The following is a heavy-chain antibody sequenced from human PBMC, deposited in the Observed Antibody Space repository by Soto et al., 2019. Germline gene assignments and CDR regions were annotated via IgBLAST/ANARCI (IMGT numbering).Heavy chain of an antibody. CDR1: GGTFSSYA. CDR3: ARHDLGIQLWLYGMDV. J-gene: IGHJ6*02. D-gene: IGHD5-18*01. CDR2: IIPIFGTA. V-gene: IGHV1-69*01. Sequence: QVQLVQSGAEVKKPGASVKVSCKASGGTFSSYAISWVRQAPGQGLEWMGGIIPIFGTANYAQKFQGRVTITADESTSTAYMELSSLRSEDTAVYYCARHDLGIQLWLYGMDVWGQGTTVTVSS.